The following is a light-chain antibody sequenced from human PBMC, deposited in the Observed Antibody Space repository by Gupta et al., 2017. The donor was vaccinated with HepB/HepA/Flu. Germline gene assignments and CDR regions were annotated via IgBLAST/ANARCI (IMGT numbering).Light chain of an antibody. Sequence: DIQMTQSPSSLSASVGDRVTITCRASQGISSSLSWYQQKPGTAPKLQIYRAFSLQSGVPSRFSGSGSGTDFTLTITSLQPEDSATYFCQQTYGTPYTFGQGSQLEIK. CDR2: RAF. CDR1: QGISSS. V-gene: IGKV1-39*01. CDR3: QQTYGTPYT. J-gene: IGKJ2*01.